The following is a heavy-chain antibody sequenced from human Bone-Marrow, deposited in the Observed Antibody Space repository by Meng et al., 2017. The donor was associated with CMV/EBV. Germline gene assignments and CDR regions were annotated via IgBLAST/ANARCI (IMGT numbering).Heavy chain of an antibody. V-gene: IGHV3-30*02. CDR2: IRYDGSIK. Sequence: GGSLRLSCAASGFSFIRSGMHWVRQAPGKGLEWVAFIRYDGSIKFYAESMKGRFTISRDNSKNTLYLQMNSLRAEDTAVYYCAKDDLHDCSTSCYNQDYWGQGTLVTVSS. CDR1: GFSFIRSG. CDR3: AKDDLHDCSTSCYNQDY. J-gene: IGHJ4*02. D-gene: IGHD2-2*02.